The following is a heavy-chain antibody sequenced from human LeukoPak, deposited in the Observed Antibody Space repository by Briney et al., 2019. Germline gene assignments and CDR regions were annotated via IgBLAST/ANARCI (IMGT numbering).Heavy chain of an antibody. V-gene: IGHV3-66*02. J-gene: IGHJ3*02. Sequence: PGGSLRLSCAASGLTVSSNYMSWVRQAPGKGLEWVSVIYSDDSTYYADSVRGRFTISRDNSKNTLYLQVNSLRAEDTAVYYCARDGRVGATRLNIWGQGTMVTVSS. D-gene: IGHD1-26*01. CDR2: IYSDDST. CDR3: ARDGRVGATRLNI. CDR1: GLTVSSNY.